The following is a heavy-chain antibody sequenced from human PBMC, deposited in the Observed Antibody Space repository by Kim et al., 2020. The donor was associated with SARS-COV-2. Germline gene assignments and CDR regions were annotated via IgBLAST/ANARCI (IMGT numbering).Heavy chain of an antibody. V-gene: IGHV4-39*01. CDR2: IFYTGST. J-gene: IGHJ5*02. Sequence: SETLSLTCTVSGGSISSGNFYWAWIRQPPGKGLEWIGHIFYTGSTLYRPSLSGRVSISVDRSRNQFSLELTSVTAADTAIYYCARQKPTDWFDPWGQGTL. CDR1: GGSISSGNFY. CDR3: ARQKPTDWFDP.